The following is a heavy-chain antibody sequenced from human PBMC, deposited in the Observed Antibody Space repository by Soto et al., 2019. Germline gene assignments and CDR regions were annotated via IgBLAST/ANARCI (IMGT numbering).Heavy chain of an antibody. CDR2: TRNKANSYTT. V-gene: IGHV3-72*01. CDR3: AILYDYYDY. D-gene: IGHD3-10*01. J-gene: IGHJ4*02. CDR1: GFTFSDHY. Sequence: EVQLVESGGGLVQPGGSLRLSCAASGFTFSDHYMDWVRQAPGKGLEWVGRTRNKANSYTTEYAASVKGRFTISRDDSKNSLYLQMNSLKTEDTAVYYCAILYDYYDYWGQGTLVTVSS.